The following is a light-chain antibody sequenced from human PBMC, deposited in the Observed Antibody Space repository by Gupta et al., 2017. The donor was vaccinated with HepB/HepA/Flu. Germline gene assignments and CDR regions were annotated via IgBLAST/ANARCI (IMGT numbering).Light chain of an antibody. Sequence: QSALTQPASVSGSPGQSITISCTGTSSDVGGYNYVSWYQQHPGRAPKLRFYDVINRPAGVSNRFSGSKSGNTASLTISGLQAEDEADYYCSSYTSSSTYVFGTGTKVTGL. CDR3: SSYTSSSTYV. CDR1: SSDVGGYNY. CDR2: DVI. V-gene: IGLV2-14*03. J-gene: IGLJ1*01.